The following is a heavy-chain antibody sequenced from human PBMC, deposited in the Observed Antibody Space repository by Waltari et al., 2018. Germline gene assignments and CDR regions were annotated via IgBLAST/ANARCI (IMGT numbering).Heavy chain of an antibody. CDR2: ISWSDDKT. V-gene: IGHV3-48*01. Sequence: EVRLVQSGGDLVQPGGSLRLSCAVSGCPLNRYSMIWVRQTPERGLEWVSYISWSDDKTEYADSVRGRFTISRDIARNSVSLQMKNLKVEDTAMYYCARELGGSAAGTDHWGQGSMVFVSS. CDR1: GCPLNRYS. J-gene: IGHJ1*01. D-gene: IGHD2-2*01. CDR3: ARELGGSAAGTDH.